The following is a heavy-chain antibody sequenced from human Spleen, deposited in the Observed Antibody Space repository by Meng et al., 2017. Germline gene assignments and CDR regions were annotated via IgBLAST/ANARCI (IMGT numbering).Heavy chain of an antibody. CDR2: IYYSGNT. Sequence: SETLSLTCTVSGGSISSYYWSWIRQLPGKGLEWIGYIYYSGNTNYNHSLKSRVTISVDTSKNQFSLKLSSVTAADTAVYYCARYITKRENWFDPWGEGTLVTVSS. CDR3: ARYITKRENWFDP. J-gene: IGHJ5*02. D-gene: IGHD3-3*01. V-gene: IGHV4-59*01. CDR1: GGSISSYY.